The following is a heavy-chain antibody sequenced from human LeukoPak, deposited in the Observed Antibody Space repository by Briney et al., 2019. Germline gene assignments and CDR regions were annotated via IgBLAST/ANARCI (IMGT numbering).Heavy chain of an antibody. Sequence: PSETLSLTCTVSGGSISSSSYYWGWIRQPPGKGLEWLGSIYYSGSTYYNPSLKSRVTISVDTSKNQFSLKLSSVTAADTAVYYCARHTYYDFWSGYQVLYFDYWGQGTLVTVSS. CDR1: GGSISSSSYY. CDR3: ARHTYYDFWSGYQVLYFDY. CDR2: IYYSGST. V-gene: IGHV4-39*01. D-gene: IGHD3-3*01. J-gene: IGHJ4*02.